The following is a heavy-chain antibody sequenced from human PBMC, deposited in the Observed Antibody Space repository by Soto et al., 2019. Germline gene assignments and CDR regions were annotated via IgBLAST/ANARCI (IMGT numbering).Heavy chain of an antibody. Sequence: SEPLSVTCSVSGGSFSPHYLTFIRHPPFKGLECIGYIYYGGSTSYNPSLKSRVTISLETSKSQLALRLTSVTAADTAVYYCTRLGAYDQSLDTWGPGTLVTVSS. CDR1: GGSFSPHY. CDR3: TRLGAYDQSLDT. D-gene: IGHD2-21*01. CDR2: IYYGGST. V-gene: IGHV4-59*08. J-gene: IGHJ5*02.